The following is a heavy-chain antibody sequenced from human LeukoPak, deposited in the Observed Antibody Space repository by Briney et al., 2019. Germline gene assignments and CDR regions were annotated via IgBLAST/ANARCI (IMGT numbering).Heavy chain of an antibody. J-gene: IGHJ4*02. Sequence: GESMKICCKGSVYSFTSYMIGVGRQMAGKGVECMGIIYPGDSDTRYSPSFQGQVTISADKSISTAYLQWSSLKASDTAMYYCARHEGYSYGLFDYWGQGTLGTVSS. D-gene: IGHD5-18*01. CDR3: ARHEGYSYGLFDY. CDR2: IYPGDSDT. V-gene: IGHV5-51*01. CDR1: VYSFTSYM.